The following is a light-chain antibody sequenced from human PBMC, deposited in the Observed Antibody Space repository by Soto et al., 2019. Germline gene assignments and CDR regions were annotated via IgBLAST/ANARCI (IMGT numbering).Light chain of an antibody. CDR1: QGIGNE. V-gene: IGKV1-6*01. J-gene: IGKJ1*01. CDR2: AAS. Sequence: AIQLTPSPSSLSASVGDRVTITCRASQGIGNELGWYQQKPGKAPKLLIYAASSLQSGVPSRFSGSGSGTDFTLTISSLQPEDFATYYCLQDYNYPRTFGQGTKVDIK. CDR3: LQDYNYPRT.